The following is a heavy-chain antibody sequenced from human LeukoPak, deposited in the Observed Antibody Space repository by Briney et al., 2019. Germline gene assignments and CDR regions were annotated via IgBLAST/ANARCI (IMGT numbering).Heavy chain of an antibody. J-gene: IGHJ4*02. V-gene: IGHV4-39*01. Sequence: SETLSLTCTVSGGSISSSSYYWGWIRQPPGKGLEWIGSIYYSGSTYYNPSLKSRVTISVDTSKNQFSLKLSSVTAADTAVYYCATGYCSSTSCYVHDYWGQRTLVTVSS. CDR3: ATGYCSSTSCYVHDY. CDR1: GGSISSSSYY. D-gene: IGHD2-2*01. CDR2: IYYSGST.